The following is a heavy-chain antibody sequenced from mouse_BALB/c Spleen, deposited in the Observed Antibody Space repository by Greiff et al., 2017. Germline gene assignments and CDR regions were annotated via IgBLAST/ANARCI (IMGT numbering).Heavy chain of an antibody. D-gene: IGHD2-1*01. Sequence: EVQLQPFWGELVKAGGSVEISRKGSCYTFPDFNMDWVKQSHGKSLEWIGDINSNYDSTSYNQKFKGKATLTVDKSSSTAYMELRSLTSEDTAVYYCARDYGNWYFDVWGAGTTVTVSS. CDR1: CYTFPDFN. CDR3: ARDYGNWYFDV. CDR2: INSNYDST. V-gene: IGHV1-18*01. J-gene: IGHJ1*01.